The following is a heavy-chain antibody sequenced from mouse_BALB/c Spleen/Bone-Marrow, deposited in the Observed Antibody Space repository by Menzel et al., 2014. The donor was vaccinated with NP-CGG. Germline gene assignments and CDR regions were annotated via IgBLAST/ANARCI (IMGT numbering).Heavy chain of an antibody. CDR3: ARDYGYAMDY. CDR2: ISRGSSTI. V-gene: IGHV5-17*02. J-gene: IGHJ4*01. D-gene: IGHD1-1*01. Sequence: EVQLQQSGGGLVQPGGSRKLSCAASGITFSSFGMHWGRQAPEKGLEWVACISRGSSTIYYADTVKGRFTISRDNPKNTLFLQMTSLRSEDTAMDYCARDYGYAMDYWGQGTSVTVSS. CDR1: GITFSSFG.